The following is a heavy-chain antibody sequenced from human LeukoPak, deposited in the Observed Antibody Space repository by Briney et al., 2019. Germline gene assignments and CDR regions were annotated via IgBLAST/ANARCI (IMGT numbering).Heavy chain of an antibody. J-gene: IGHJ4*02. CDR2: IIPIFGTA. CDR3: ARETSPSDSSGYCYFDY. CDR1: GGTFSSYA. V-gene: IGHV1-69*01. D-gene: IGHD3-22*01. Sequence: SVKVSCKASGGTFSSYAISWVRQAPGQGLEWMGGIIPIFGTANYAQKFQGRVTITADESTSTAYMELSSLRSEDTAVYYCARETSPSDSSGYCYFDYWGQGTLVTVSS.